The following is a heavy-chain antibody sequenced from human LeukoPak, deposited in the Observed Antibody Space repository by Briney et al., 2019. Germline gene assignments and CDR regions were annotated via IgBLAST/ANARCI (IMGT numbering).Heavy chain of an antibody. CDR2: ISYDGSNK. V-gene: IGHV3-30-3*01. J-gene: IGHJ4*02. D-gene: IGHD1-26*01. CDR3: ARDGGSGSNPQPY. CDR1: GFTFSSYA. Sequence: GGSLRLSCAASGFTFSSYATHWVRQAPGKGLEWVAVISYDGSNKYYADSVKGRFTISRDNSKNTLYLQMNSLRAEDTAVYYCARDGGSGSNPQPYWGQGTLVTVSS.